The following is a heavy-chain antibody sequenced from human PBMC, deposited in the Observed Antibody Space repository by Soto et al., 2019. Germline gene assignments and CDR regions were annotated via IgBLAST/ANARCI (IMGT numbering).Heavy chain of an antibody. D-gene: IGHD3-9*01. Sequence: QVQLQQWGAGLLKPSETLSLTCAVYGGSFSGYYWSWIRQPPGKGLEWIGEINHSGSTNYNPSLKSRVTISVDTSKNQFSLKLSSVTAADTAVYYCARVLTGYDILTGSQTRIGVDPWGQGTLVTVSS. CDR1: GGSFSGYY. CDR3: ARVLTGYDILTGSQTRIGVDP. J-gene: IGHJ5*02. CDR2: INHSGST. V-gene: IGHV4-34*01.